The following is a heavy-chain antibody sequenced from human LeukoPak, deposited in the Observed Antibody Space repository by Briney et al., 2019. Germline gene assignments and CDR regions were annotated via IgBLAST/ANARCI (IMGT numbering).Heavy chain of an antibody. V-gene: IGHV3-21*01. CDR3: ARLYGGSGYFDY. CDR1: GFTFSSYS. J-gene: IGHJ4*02. CDR2: ISSSSSYI. D-gene: IGHD3-10*01. Sequence: GGSLRLSCAASGFTFSSYSMNWVRQAPGKGLEWVSSISSSSSYIYYADSVKGRFTISRDNAKNSLYLQMNSLRAEDTAVYYCARLYGGSGYFDYWGQGTLVTVSS.